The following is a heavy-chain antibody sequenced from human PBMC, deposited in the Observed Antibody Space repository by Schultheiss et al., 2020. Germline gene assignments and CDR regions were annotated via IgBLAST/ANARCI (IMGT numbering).Heavy chain of an antibody. V-gene: IGHV4-39*07. CDR3: ASLGYSYGPNFDY. J-gene: IGHJ4*02. Sequence: SETLSLTCTVSGGSISSSSYYWGWIRQPPGKGLEWSGEINHSGSTNYNPSLKSRVTISVDTSKNQFSLKLSSVTAADTAVYYCASLGYSYGPNFDYWGQGSLVT. CDR2: INHSGST. CDR1: GGSISSSSYY. D-gene: IGHD5-18*01.